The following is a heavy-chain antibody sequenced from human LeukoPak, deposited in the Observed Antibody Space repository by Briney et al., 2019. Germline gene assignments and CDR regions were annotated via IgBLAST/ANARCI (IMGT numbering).Heavy chain of an antibody. CDR2: ISAYNGNT. D-gene: IGHD1-26*01. CDR1: GYTFTCYG. Sequence: GASVKVSCKASGYTFTCYGISWVRQAPGQGLEWMGWISAYNGNTNYAQKLLGRVTMTTHTSTSTAYMELRSLRSDDTAVYYCARDRSYYEGGDYWGQGTLVTVSS. J-gene: IGHJ4*02. CDR3: ARDRSYYEGGDY. V-gene: IGHV1-18*01.